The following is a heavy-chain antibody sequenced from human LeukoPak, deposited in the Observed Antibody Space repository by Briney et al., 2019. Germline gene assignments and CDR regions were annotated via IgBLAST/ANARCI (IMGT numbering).Heavy chain of an antibody. D-gene: IGHD6-6*01. CDR3: AHRLPRGDSSSPDFDY. CDR2: IYWDDDK. V-gene: IGHV2-5*02. CDR1: GFSLSSSGVG. Sequence: SGPTLVKPTQTLTLTCTFSGFSLSSSGVGVGWIRQPPGKALEWLVLIYWDDDKRFSPSLKSRLTITKDTSKNQVVLTMTNMDPVDTATYYCAHRLPRGDSSSPDFDYWGQGTLVTVSS. J-gene: IGHJ4*02.